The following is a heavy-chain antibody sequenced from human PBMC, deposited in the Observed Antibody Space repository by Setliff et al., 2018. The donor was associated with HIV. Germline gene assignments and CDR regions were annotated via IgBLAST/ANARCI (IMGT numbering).Heavy chain of an antibody. D-gene: IGHD3-16*01. CDR2: ISGSGDST. CDR1: GFTFNYHA. J-gene: IGHJ5*02. CDR3: AKDYTPTFWEYNWFDV. V-gene: IGHV3-23*01. Sequence: GGSLRLSCAASGFTFNYHAMTWVRQAPGKGLEWVSGISGSGDSTFYAHTVKGRFTISRDNSRDTLYLEMNNLRAEDTALYYCAKDYTPTFWEYNWFDVWGQGTQVTVSS.